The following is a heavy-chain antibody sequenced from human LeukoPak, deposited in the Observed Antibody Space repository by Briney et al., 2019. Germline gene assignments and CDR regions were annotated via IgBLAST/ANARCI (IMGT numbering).Heavy chain of an antibody. Sequence: PGGSLRLSCAASGFTFSIYSVNWVRQAPGKGLEWVSYISSGSDTIYYADSVKGRFTISRDNAKNSLYLQMDSLRDEDTAVYYCARDMASSGRIDYWGQGTVVTVSS. CDR1: GFTFSIYS. CDR2: ISSGSDTI. J-gene: IGHJ4*02. V-gene: IGHV3-48*02. D-gene: IGHD6-19*01. CDR3: ARDMASSGRIDY.